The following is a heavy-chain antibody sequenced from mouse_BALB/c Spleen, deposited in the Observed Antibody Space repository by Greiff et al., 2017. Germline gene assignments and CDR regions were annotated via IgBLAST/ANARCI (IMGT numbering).Heavy chain of an antibody. CDR3: ARNSPSYRYDGMDY. D-gene: IGHD2-14*01. CDR1: GFSLTSYG. J-gene: IGHJ4*01. Sequence: VKLVESGPGLVQPSQSLSITCTVSGFSLTSYGVHWVRQSPGKGLEWLGVIWSGGSTDYNAAFISRLSISKDNSKSQVFFKMNSLQADDTAIYYCARNSPSYRYDGMDYWGQGTSVTVSS. V-gene: IGHV2-4-1*01. CDR2: IWSGGST.